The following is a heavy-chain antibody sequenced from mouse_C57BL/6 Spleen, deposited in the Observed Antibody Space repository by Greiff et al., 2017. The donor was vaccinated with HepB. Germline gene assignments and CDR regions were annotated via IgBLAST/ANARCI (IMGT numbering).Heavy chain of an antibody. CDR2: ISDGGSYT. Sequence: EVNLVESGGGLVKPGGSLKLSCAASGFTFSSYAMSWVRQTPEKRLEWVATISDGGSYTYYPDNVKGRFTISRDNAKNNLYLQMSHLKSEDTAMYYCARENDYHAMDYWGQGTSVTVSS. J-gene: IGHJ4*01. CDR3: ARENDYHAMDY. CDR1: GFTFSSYA. V-gene: IGHV5-4*01.